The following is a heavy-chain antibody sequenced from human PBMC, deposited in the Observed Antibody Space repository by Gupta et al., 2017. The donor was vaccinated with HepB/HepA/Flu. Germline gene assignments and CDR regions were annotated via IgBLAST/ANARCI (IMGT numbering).Heavy chain of an antibody. D-gene: IGHD6-19*01. CDR2: ITSSGDST. CDR3: AKGRSGWDFDY. V-gene: IGHV3-23*01. CDR1: GFTFNNYA. J-gene: IGHJ4*02. Sequence: EVQLLDSGGGLVQPGGSLRLSCTASGFTFNNYAMTWVRQAPGKGLEWVSAITSSGDSTNYADSVKGRFTISRDNSKNTLFLQMNSLRADDTAVYYCAKGRSGWDFDYWGQGTLVTGSS.